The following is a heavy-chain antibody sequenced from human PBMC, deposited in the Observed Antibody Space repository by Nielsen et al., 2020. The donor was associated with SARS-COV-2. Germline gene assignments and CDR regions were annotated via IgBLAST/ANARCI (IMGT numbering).Heavy chain of an antibody. V-gene: IGHV3-48*02. D-gene: IGHD6-13*01. CDR3: ARRAAAALYSDYGVSV. CDR1: GFTLGSYS. CDR2: IRSSSSIK. J-gene: IGHJ6*02. Sequence: GESLKIPCAASGFTLGSYSMNWGRQAPGKGLEWVSYIRSSSSIKYYADSVKGRFTISRDNAKNSLYLQMNSLRDEDTAVYYCARRAAAALYSDYGVSVWGQGTMVTVSS.